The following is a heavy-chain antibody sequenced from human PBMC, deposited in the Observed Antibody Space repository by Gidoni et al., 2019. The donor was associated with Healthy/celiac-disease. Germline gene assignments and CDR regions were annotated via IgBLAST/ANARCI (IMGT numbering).Heavy chain of an antibody. Sequence: EVQLVESGGGLVKPGRSLRLSCTASGFTFGDYAMSWFRQAPGKGLEWVGFIRSKAYGGTTEYAASVKGRFTISRDDSKSIAYLQMNSLKTEDTAVYYCTRAPPSTGLGWFDPWGQGTLVTVSS. CDR1: GFTFGDYA. CDR2: IRSKAYGGTT. J-gene: IGHJ5*02. D-gene: IGHD3-10*01. V-gene: IGHV3-49*05. CDR3: TRAPPSTGLGWFDP.